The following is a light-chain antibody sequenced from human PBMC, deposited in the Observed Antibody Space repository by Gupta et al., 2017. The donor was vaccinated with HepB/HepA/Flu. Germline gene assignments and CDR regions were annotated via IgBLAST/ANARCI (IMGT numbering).Light chain of an antibody. CDR1: QNLLYSSNNKNY. V-gene: IGKV4-1*01. CDR2: WAS. CDR3: QQEDNTPLT. J-gene: IGKJ4*01. Sequence: DIVMTQSPDSLAVSLGERATINCKSSQNLLYSSNNKNYLAWYQQKPGQPPKLLISWASARESGVPDRFSGSGSGTDFTLTISSLQAEDVAIYYCQQEDNTPLTFGGGTKVGIK.